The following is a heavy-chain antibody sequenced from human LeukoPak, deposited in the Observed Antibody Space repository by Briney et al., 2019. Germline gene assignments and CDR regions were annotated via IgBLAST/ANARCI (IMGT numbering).Heavy chain of an antibody. J-gene: IGHJ3*02. V-gene: IGHV4-38-2*02. CDR2: IYHSGST. Sequence: PSETLSLTCTVSGYSISSGYYWGWIRQPPGKGLEWIGSIYHSGSTYYNPSLKSRVTISVDTSKNQFSLKLSSVTAADTAVYYCAIERRFGGIDIWGQGTMVTVSS. CDR1: GYSISSGYY. D-gene: IGHD3-10*01. CDR3: AIERRFGGIDI.